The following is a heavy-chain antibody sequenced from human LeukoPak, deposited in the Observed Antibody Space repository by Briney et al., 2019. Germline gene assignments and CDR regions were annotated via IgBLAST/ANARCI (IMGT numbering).Heavy chain of an antibody. CDR3: ARPSRSGYYYPFDY. J-gene: IGHJ4*02. D-gene: IGHD3-22*01. CDR1: GGSISSGDYY. Sequence: KPSETLSLTCTVSGGSISSGDYYWSWIRQPPGKGLEWIGYIYYSGSTYYNPSLKSRVTISVDTSKNQFSLKLSSVTAADTAVYYCARPSRSGYYYPFDYWGQGTLVTVSS. CDR2: IYYSGST. V-gene: IGHV4-30-4*08.